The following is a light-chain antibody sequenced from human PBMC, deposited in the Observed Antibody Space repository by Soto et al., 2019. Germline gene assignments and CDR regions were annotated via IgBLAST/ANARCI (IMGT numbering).Light chain of an antibody. CDR2: RNN. CDR3: AAWDDSLNGYV. V-gene: IGLV1-44*01. Sequence: QSALTQPPSASGTPGQRVTISCSGSSSNIGTNTVNWYRHPPGTAPKLLIYRNNERPSGVPDRFSGSKSGTSASLAISGLQSEDEADYYCAAWDDSLNGYVFGTGTKVTVL. J-gene: IGLJ1*01. CDR1: SSNIGTNT.